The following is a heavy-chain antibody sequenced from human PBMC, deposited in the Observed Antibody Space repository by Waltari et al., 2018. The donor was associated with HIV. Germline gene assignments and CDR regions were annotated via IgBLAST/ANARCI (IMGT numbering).Heavy chain of an antibody. V-gene: IGHV3-23*04. CDR3: AKRVLYSSSEAYFQH. CDR1: GFTFSHSA. J-gene: IGHJ1*01. Sequence: DVQLVESGGGSVQPGGSLRLSCAASGFTFSHSAMRWVRQAPGKGLEWVSSITVTDGTTYYADSVKGRFTISRDNSKTTLYLQMNSLRVDDTAVYFCAKRVLYSSSEAYFQHWGQGTLVTVSS. CDR2: ITVTDGTT. D-gene: IGHD6-6*01.